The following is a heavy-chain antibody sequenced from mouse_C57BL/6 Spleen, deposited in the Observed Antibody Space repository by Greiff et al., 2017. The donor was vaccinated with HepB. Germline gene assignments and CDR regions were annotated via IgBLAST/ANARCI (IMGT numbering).Heavy chain of an antibody. CDR2: ISDGGSYT. CDR3: ARDGGFDYAMDY. V-gene: IGHV5-4*01. Sequence: EVMLVESGGGLVKPGGSLKLSCAASGFTFSSYAMSWVRQTPEKRLEWVATISDGGSYTYYPDNVKGRFTISRDNAKNNLYLQMSHLKSEDTAMYYCARDGGFDYAMDYWGQGTSVTVSS. CDR1: GFTFSSYA. J-gene: IGHJ4*01.